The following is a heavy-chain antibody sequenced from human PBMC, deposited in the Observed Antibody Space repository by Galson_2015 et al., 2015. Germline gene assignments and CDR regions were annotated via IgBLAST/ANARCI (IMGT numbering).Heavy chain of an antibody. CDR1: GFTLRSYA. CDR2: LSGSVGST. Sequence: SLRLSCAASGFTLRSYAMSWVRQAPGKGLEWVSTLSGSVGSTYYADSVKGRFTISRDNSKNTLYLQMNSLRAEDTAVYYCAKHKAVVNTFDYFDYWGQGTLVTVSS. V-gene: IGHV3-23*01. D-gene: IGHD2/OR15-2a*01. J-gene: IGHJ4*02. CDR3: AKHKAVVNTFDYFDY.